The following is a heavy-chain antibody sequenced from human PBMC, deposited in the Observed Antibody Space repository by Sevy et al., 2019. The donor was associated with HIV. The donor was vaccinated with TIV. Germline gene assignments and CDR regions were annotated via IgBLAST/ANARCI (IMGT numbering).Heavy chain of an antibody. CDR3: AKDRGSGWIILRGLDY. V-gene: IGHV3-33*06. CDR1: GFTFSSYG. D-gene: IGHD6-19*01. Sequence: GGSLRLSCAASGFTFSSYGMHWVRQAPGKGLEWVAVIWYDGSNKYYADSVKGRFTISRDNSKNTLYLQMNSLRAEDTAVYYCAKDRGSGWIILRGLDYWGQGTLVTVSS. J-gene: IGHJ4*02. CDR2: IWYDGSNK.